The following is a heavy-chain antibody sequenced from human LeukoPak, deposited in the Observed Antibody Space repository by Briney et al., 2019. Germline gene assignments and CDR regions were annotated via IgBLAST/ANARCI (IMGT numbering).Heavy chain of an antibody. CDR3: ARINSSSWYLPQYFDY. CDR2: IYPGDSDT. J-gene: IGHJ4*02. Sequence: GESLKISCKGSGYSFTSYWIGWVRQMPGKGLKWMGIIYPGDSDTRYSPSFQGQVTISADKSISTAYLQWSSLKASDTAMYYCARINSSSWYLPQYFDYWGQGTLVTVSS. D-gene: IGHD6-13*01. V-gene: IGHV5-51*01. CDR1: GYSFTSYW.